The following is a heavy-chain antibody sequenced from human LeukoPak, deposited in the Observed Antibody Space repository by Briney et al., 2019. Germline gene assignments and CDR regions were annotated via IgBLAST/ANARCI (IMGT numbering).Heavy chain of an antibody. V-gene: IGHV3-33*01. D-gene: IGHD6-13*01. CDR1: GFTFSSYG. CDR2: IWYDGSNK. J-gene: IGHJ4*02. CDR3: ARSGSSSWYGGYDY. Sequence: GRSLRLSCAASGFTFSSYGMHWVRQAPGKGLEWVAVIWYDGSNKYYADSVKGRFTISRDNSKNTLYLQMNSLRAEDTAVYYCARSGSSSWYGGYDYWGQGTLVTVSS.